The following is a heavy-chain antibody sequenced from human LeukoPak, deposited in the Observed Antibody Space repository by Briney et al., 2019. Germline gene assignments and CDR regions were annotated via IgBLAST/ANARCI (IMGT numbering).Heavy chain of an antibody. CDR3: ARTNTYSYHSGTYYNAYYFDY. D-gene: IGHD3-10*01. Sequence: SETLSLTCSVSGGSISSSSYYWGWIRQPPGKGLEWIGTIYYGGSTYYNPSLKSRVTISVDTSNNQFSLKLSSVTAADTAVYYCARTNTYSYHSGTYYNAYYFDYWGQGTLVTVSS. CDR2: IYYGGST. V-gene: IGHV4-39*07. J-gene: IGHJ4*02. CDR1: GGSISSSSYY.